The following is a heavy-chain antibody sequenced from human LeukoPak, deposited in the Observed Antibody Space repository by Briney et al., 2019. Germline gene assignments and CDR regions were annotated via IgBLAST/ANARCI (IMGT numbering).Heavy chain of an antibody. J-gene: IGHJ6*02. D-gene: IGHD3-9*01. V-gene: IGHV3-48*03. CDR1: GFTFSSYE. CDR2: ISSSGSTK. CDR3: ARDRSHYDILTADDYYYAMDV. Sequence: GGSLRLSCAASGFTFSSYEMNWVRQAPGKGLEWVSYISSSGSTKYYADSVKGRFTISRDNAKNSLYLQMNSLRAEDTAVYYCARDRSHYDILTADDYYYAMDVWGQGTTVTVSS.